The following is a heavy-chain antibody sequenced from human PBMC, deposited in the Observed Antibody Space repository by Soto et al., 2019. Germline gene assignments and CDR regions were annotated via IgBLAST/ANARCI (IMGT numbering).Heavy chain of an antibody. Sequence: QVQLVQSGAEVKKPGASVKVSCKASGYTFTGYYMHWVRQAPGQGLEWMGWINPNSGGTNYAQKFQGRVTMTRETSISTAYMELSRLRSDDTAVYYCARGQYNWNRAGGWFDPWGQGTLVTVSS. V-gene: IGHV1-2*02. CDR1: GYTFTGYY. D-gene: IGHD1-20*01. J-gene: IGHJ5*02. CDR2: INPNSGGT. CDR3: ARGQYNWNRAGGWFDP.